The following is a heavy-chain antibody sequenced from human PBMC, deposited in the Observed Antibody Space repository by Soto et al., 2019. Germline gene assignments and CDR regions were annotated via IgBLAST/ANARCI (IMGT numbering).Heavy chain of an antibody. CDR1: GGAFRGYY. Sequence: SETLSLTCAVYGGAFRGYYWSWIRQPPGKGLEWLGEINDSGSTNYNPSLKSPITISLDTSKKEISLRLSSVTAADTAVYYCARERGRYCSGESCYPFGPWGQGALVTASS. D-gene: IGHD2-15*01. J-gene: IGHJ5*02. V-gene: IGHV4-34*01. CDR2: INDSGST. CDR3: ARERGRYCSGESCYPFGP.